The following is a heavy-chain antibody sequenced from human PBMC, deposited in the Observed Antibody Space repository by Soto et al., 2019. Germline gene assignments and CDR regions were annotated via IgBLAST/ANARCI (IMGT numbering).Heavy chain of an antibody. CDR2: INAPGSPT. CDR1: GFTFSTYT. Sequence: GGSLRLSCAASGFTFSTYTMNWVRQAPGKGLEWVSGINAPGSPTYYAASVKGRFTVSRDNSKKMLFLQMNSLRDEDTAVYYCARGLRGYGSGSAYYYYYYLDVWGKGTTVTVSS. J-gene: IGHJ6*03. V-gene: IGHV3-23*01. CDR3: ARGLRGYGSGSAYYYYYYLDV. D-gene: IGHD3-10*01.